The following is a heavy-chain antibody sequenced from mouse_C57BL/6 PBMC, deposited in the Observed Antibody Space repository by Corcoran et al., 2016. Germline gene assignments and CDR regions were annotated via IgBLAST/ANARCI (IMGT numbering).Heavy chain of an antibody. V-gene: IGHV9-3*01. CDR1: GYTFTTYG. CDR3: ARGINYYGSSHCDY. CDR2: INTYSGVP. J-gene: IGHJ2*01. Sequence: QIQLVQSGPELKKPGETVKISCKASGYTFTTYGMSWVKQAPGKGLKWMGWINTYSGVPTYADDFKGRFAFSLDTSASTAYLQINNLKKEDTATYVCARGINYYGSSHCDYWGQGTTLTVSS. D-gene: IGHD1-1*01.